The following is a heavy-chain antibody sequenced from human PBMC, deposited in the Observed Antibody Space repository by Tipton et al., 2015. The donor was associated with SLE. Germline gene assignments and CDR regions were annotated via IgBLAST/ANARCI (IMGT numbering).Heavy chain of an antibody. CDR1: GASISSYY. CDR3: AREPRSGYHDY. V-gene: IGHV4-59*12. J-gene: IGHJ4*02. Sequence: TLSLTCTXSGASISSYYWSWIRQPPGKGLEWIGYIYYSGSTIHNPSLKSRVTMSVDTSKNQFSLKLSSVTAADTAVYYCAREPRSGYHDYWGQGTLVTVSS. CDR2: IYYSGST. D-gene: IGHD3-3*01.